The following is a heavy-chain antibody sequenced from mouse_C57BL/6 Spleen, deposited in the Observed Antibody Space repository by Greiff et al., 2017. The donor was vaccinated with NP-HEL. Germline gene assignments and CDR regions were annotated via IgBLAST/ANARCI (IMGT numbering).Heavy chain of an antibody. CDR1: GYTFTSYW. J-gene: IGHJ2*01. D-gene: IGHD2-12*01. CDR3: AITDY. Sequence: VQLQQSGAELVKPGASVKLSCKASGYTFTSYWMQWVKQRPGQGLEWIGEIDPSDSYTNYNQKFKGKATLTVDTSSSTAYMQLSSLTSEDSAVYYCAITDYWGQGTTLTVSS. CDR2: IDPSDSYT. V-gene: IGHV1-50*01.